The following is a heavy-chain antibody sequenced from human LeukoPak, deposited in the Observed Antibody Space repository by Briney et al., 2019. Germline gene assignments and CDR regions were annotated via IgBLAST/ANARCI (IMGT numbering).Heavy chain of an antibody. CDR1: GFTFSSYS. CDR2: ISSSSSYI. CDR3: ARDGSLTYYYDSSGSLVAFDI. V-gene: IGHV3-21*01. J-gene: IGHJ3*02. Sequence: PGGSLRLSCAASGFTFSSYSMNWVRQAPGKGLEWVSSISSSSSYIYYADSVKGRFTISRDNAKNSLYLQMNSLRAEDTAVYYCARDGSLTYYYDSSGSLVAFDIWGQGTMVTVSS. D-gene: IGHD3-22*01.